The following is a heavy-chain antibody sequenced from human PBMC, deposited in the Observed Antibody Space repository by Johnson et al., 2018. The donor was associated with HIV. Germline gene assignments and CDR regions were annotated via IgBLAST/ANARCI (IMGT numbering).Heavy chain of an antibody. Sequence: QVQLVESGGGVVQPGRSLRLSCVASGFTFSTYAIHWVRQAPGKGLEWVAAISGSGGSTYYADSVKGRFTISRDNAKNTLYLQMNSLRAGDTAVYYCARDSGIAAAGSAGAFDIWGQGTMVTVSS. V-gene: IGHV3-30*04. CDR3: ARDSGIAAAGSAGAFDI. CDR2: ISGSGGST. D-gene: IGHD6-13*01. CDR1: GFTFSTYA. J-gene: IGHJ3*02.